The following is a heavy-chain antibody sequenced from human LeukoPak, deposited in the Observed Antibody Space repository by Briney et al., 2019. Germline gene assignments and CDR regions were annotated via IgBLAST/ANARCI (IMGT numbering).Heavy chain of an antibody. V-gene: IGHV3-43*02. J-gene: IGHJ3*02. Sequence: GGSLRLSCAASGFTFDDYAMHWVRQAPGQGLEWVSLITGDGGSAYYSDSVKGRFTLSRDNRKNSLFLQMNSLRPDDTAFYYCTKDKCGGNRPAFDIWGQGTMVTVSS. CDR1: GFTFDDYA. CDR3: TKDKCGGNRPAFDI. D-gene: IGHD2-21*01. CDR2: ITGDGGSA.